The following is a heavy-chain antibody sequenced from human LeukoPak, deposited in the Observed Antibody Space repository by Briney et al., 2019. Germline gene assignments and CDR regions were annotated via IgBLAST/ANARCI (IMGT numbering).Heavy chain of an antibody. Sequence: GGSLRLSCAASGFTFSSYAMHWVRQAPGKGLEWLAVISYDGSNKYYADSVKGRFTISRDNSNNTLYLQMNSLRAEDTAVYYCARSLHSSGYYDYWGQGTLVTVSS. D-gene: IGHD3-22*01. CDR2: ISYDGSNK. J-gene: IGHJ4*02. CDR3: ARSLHSSGYYDY. CDR1: GFTFSSYA. V-gene: IGHV3-30-3*01.